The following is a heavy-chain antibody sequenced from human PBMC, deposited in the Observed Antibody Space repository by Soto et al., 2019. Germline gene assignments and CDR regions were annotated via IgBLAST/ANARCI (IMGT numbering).Heavy chain of an antibody. J-gene: IGHJ4*02. CDR2: ISSSSSYI. CDR1: GFTFSSYS. Sequence: GGSLRLSCAASGFTFSSYSMNWVRQAPGKGLEWVSSISSSSSYIYYADSVKGRFTISRDNAKNSLYLQMNSLRPEDTAVYYCAIDLRSSSAQCDYWGQGTLVTVSS. V-gene: IGHV3-21*01. CDR3: AIDLRSSSAQCDY. D-gene: IGHD6-6*01.